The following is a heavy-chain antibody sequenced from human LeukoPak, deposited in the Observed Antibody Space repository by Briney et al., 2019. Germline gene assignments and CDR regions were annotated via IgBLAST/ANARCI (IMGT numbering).Heavy chain of an antibody. D-gene: IGHD5-18*01. CDR2: IWYDGSNK. J-gene: IGHJ4*02. CDR1: GFTFDDYA. V-gene: IGHV3-33*08. CDR3: AREDTAMVHFDY. Sequence: GGSLRLSCAASGFTFDDYAMHWVRQAPGKGLEWVAVIWYDGSNKYYADSVKGRFTISRDNSKNTLYLQMNSLRAEDTAVYYCAREDTAMVHFDYWGQGTLVTVSS.